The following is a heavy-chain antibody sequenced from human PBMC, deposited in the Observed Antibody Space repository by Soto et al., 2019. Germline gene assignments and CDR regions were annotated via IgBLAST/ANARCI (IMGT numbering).Heavy chain of an antibody. CDR1: GGSISIYY. D-gene: IGHD6-19*01. V-gene: IGHV4-59*01. CDR3: AREGYSSDKGGLDY. CDR2: VDYSGNT. J-gene: IGHJ4*02. Sequence: PSETLSLTCTVSGGSISIYYWTWIRQPPGKGLEWIGYVDYSGNTNYNPSLKSRVIISVDTSKNQFSLKLSSVTAADAAVYYCAREGYSSDKGGLDYWGQGALVTVSS.